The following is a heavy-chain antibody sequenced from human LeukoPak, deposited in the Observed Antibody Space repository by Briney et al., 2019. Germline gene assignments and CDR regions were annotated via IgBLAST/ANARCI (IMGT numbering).Heavy chain of an antibody. CDR2: VYPGGAT. J-gene: IGHJ5*02. CDR3: ATYVTGSFSPYFDP. V-gene: IGHV4-4*07. Sequence: SETLSLTCTVSGVSVSHEYWTWIRQPAGKGLEWIGRVYPGGATNYNFLLKSRVTMSLDAPKNQFSLSLTSLTAADTAVYYCATYVTGSFSPYFDPWGQGTLVTVSS. CDR1: GVSVSHEY. D-gene: IGHD2-21*02.